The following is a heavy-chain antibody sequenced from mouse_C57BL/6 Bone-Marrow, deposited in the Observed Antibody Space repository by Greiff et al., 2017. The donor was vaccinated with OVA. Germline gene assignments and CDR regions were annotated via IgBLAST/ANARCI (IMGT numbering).Heavy chain of an antibody. D-gene: IGHD1-1*01. CDR2: IWWNDDK. Sequence: QVTLKVSGPGILQPSQTLSLTCSFSGFSLSTSNMGIGWIRQPSGKGLEWLAHIWWNDDKYYNPSLKRRLTISKDTSNNQVFLKITNVDTADTATCDGAQRLYYGSSPYFDDWGQGTTLTVSS. CDR3: AQRLYYGSSPYFDD. V-gene: IGHV8-5*01. J-gene: IGHJ2*01. CDR1: GFSLSTSNMG.